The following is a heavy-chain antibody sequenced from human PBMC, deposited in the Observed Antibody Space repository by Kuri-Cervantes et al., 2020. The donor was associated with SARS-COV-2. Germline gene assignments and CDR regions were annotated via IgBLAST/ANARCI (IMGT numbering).Heavy chain of an antibody. D-gene: IGHD4/OR15-4a*01. CDR3: ARRGRKFPDYYFDY. CDR1: GYSLTSYW. Sequence: KASCKGSGYSLTSYWIGWVRQMPGKGLEWMGIIYPGDSDTRYSPSFQGQVTISADKSISTAYLQWSSLKASDTAVYYCARRGRKFPDYYFDYWGQGTLVTVSS. V-gene: IGHV5-51*01. J-gene: IGHJ4*02. CDR2: IYPGDSDT.